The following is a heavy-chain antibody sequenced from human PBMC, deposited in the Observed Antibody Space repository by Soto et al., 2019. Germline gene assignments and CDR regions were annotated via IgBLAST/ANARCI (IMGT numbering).Heavy chain of an antibody. D-gene: IGHD5-12*01. J-gene: IGHJ4*02. CDR3: ARDNVHSGYDHSIIDY. CDR2: IWYDGSNK. Sequence: QVQLVESGGGVVQPGRSLRLSCAASGYMFSSYGVHWVRQAPGKGLEWVAVIWYDGSNKYYADSVKGRFTISRDNSKNTLYLQMNSLRAEDTAVYYCARDNVHSGYDHSIIDYWGQGTLVTVSS. V-gene: IGHV3-33*01. CDR1: GYMFSSYG.